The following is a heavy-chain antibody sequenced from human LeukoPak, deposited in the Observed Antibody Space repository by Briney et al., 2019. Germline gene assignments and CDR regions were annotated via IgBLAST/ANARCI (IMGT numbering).Heavy chain of an antibody. Sequence: GGSLRLSCAASGFTFSSYEMNWVRQAPGKGLEWVANIKQDGSEKYYVDSVKGRFTISRDNAKNSLYLQMNSLRAEDTAVYYCARDKSYYDILTGYSTKRGYFDYWGQGTLVTVSS. D-gene: IGHD3-9*01. CDR2: IKQDGSEK. CDR3: ARDKSYYDILTGYSTKRGYFDY. V-gene: IGHV3-7*01. CDR1: GFTFSSYE. J-gene: IGHJ4*02.